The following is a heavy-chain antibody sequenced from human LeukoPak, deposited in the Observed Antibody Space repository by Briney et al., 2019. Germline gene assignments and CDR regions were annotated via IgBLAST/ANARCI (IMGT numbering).Heavy chain of an antibody. CDR2: ISGSGAST. D-gene: IGHD1-26*01. CDR3: AKDVGKWESLHFFDY. Sequence: PGGSLGLPCLTSGFTLSTNAMSWVRQAPGKGLEWISGISGSGASTYYADSVKGRFTIPRDDSRNTLYLQMNSLRGDDTAVYYCAKDVGKWESLHFFDYWGQGTLVTVSS. J-gene: IGHJ4*02. CDR1: GFTLSTNA. V-gene: IGHV3-23*01.